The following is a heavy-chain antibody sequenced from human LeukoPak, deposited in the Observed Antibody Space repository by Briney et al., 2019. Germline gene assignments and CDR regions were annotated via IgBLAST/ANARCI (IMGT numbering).Heavy chain of an antibody. V-gene: IGHV1-8*01. CDR1: GYTFTSYD. CDR3: AKRITMVRGRYNWFDP. Sequence: GASVKVSCKASGYTFTSYDINWVRQATGQGLEWMGWMNPNSGNTGYAQKFQGRVTMTRNTPISTAYMELSSLRSEDTAVYYCAKRITMVRGRYNWFDPWGQGTLVTVSS. CDR2: MNPNSGNT. J-gene: IGHJ5*02. D-gene: IGHD3-10*01.